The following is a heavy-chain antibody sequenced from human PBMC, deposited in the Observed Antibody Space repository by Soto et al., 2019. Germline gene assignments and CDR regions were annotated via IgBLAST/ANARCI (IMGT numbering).Heavy chain of an antibody. CDR1: GFTVSSNY. V-gene: IGHV3-66*01. D-gene: IGHD5-12*01. CDR3: ARDSRNSGYDY. CDR2: IYSGGST. Sequence: GGSLRLSCAASGFTVSSNYMSWVRQAPGKGLKWVSVIYSGGSTYYADSVKGRFTISRDNSKNTLYLQMNSLRAEDTAVYYCARDSRNSGYDYWGQGTLVTVPQ. J-gene: IGHJ4*02.